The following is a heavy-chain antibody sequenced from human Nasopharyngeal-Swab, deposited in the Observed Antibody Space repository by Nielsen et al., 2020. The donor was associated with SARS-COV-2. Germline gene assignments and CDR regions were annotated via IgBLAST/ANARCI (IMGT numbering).Heavy chain of an antibody. J-gene: IGHJ4*02. CDR3: ARDIVGATPNFDY. V-gene: IGHV3-21*01. Sequence: GESLKISCAASGFTFSSYSMNWVRQAPGKGLEWVSSISSSSSYIYYADSVTGRFTISRDNAKNSLYLQMNSLRAEDTAVYYCARDIVGATPNFDYWGQGTLVTVSS. D-gene: IGHD1-26*01. CDR1: GFTFSSYS. CDR2: ISSSSSYI.